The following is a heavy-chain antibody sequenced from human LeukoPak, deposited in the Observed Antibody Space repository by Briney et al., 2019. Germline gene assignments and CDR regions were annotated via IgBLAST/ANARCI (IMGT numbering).Heavy chain of an antibody. J-gene: IGHJ4*02. D-gene: IGHD2-15*01. Sequence: GGSLRLSCAASGFNFNTYAMSWVHQAPGKGLEWVSSISGSGGSTYYADAVKGRFTISRDNSKNTLYLQMNGLRAEDTAVYYCAEDVVVIVAAKPGIWGQGTLVTVSS. CDR3: AEDVVVIVAAKPGI. V-gene: IGHV3-23*01. CDR1: GFNFNTYA. CDR2: ISGSGGST.